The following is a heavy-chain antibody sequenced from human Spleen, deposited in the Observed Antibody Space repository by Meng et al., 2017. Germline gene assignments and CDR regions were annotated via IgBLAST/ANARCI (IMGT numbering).Heavy chain of an antibody. V-gene: IGHV4-31*01. CDR3: ARVTTVTQYFDY. D-gene: IGHD4-17*01. CDR2: IYYSGST. CDR1: GGSVSSGSYY. J-gene: IGHJ4*02. Sequence: VQLQESGPGLVRPSETLSLTCTVLGGSVSSGSYYWSWIRQHPGKGLEWIGYIYYSGSTYYNPSLKSLVTISVDTSKNQFSLKLSSVTAADTAVYYCARVTTVTQYFDYWGQGTLVTVSS.